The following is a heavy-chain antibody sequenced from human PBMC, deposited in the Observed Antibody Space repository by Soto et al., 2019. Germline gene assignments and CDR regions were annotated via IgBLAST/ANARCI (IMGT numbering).Heavy chain of an antibody. CDR2: IYYSGST. J-gene: IGHJ5*01. CDR1: GGSISSGGYY. CDR3: ARVVDCRYGLCSFWFDS. Sequence: SETLSLTCTVSGGSISSGGYYWSWIRQHPGKGLEWIWYIYYSGSTYYNPSLKSRVTISIDTSKNKLSLWLISVTAADTAVYCCARVVDCRYGLCSFWFDSWGQGTLVTVSS. D-gene: IGHD3-10*02. V-gene: IGHV4-31*03.